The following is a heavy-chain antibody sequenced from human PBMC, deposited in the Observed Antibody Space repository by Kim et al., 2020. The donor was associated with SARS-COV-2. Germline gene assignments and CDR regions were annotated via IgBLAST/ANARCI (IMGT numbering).Heavy chain of an antibody. D-gene: IGHD3-9*01. V-gene: IGHV4-34*01. Sequence: SLKGRVTISVDTSKNQFSLKLSSVTAADTAVYYCARGLDYDMLTGRWFDPWGQGTLVTVSS. J-gene: IGHJ5*02. CDR3: ARGLDYDMLTGRWFDP.